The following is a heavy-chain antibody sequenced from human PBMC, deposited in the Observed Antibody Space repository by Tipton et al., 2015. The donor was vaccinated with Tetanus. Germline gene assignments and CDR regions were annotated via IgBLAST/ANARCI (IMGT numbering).Heavy chain of an antibody. CDR2: IYYTGNT. D-gene: IGHD1-26*01. CDR3: ARRVVGATLDY. Sequence: TLSLTCTVSGGSLRSGGYYWSWIRQHPGQGLEWIGYIYYTGNTYYNPSLKSRVTLSIDMSRNQFSLRLSSVTAADTAVYFCARRVVGATLDYWGQGSLVPVSS. V-gene: IGHV4-31*03. J-gene: IGHJ4*02. CDR1: GGSLRSGGYY.